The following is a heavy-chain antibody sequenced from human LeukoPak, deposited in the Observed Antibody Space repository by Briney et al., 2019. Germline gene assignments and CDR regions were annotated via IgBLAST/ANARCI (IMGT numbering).Heavy chain of an antibody. CDR1: GFTFSNFY. CDR3: ARSAGGGSYWAFDY. CDR2: ISSGSTTI. D-gene: IGHD1-26*01. V-gene: IGHV3-48*01. Sequence: PGGSLRLSCAASGFTFSNFYMNWVRQAPGKGLEWVSYISSGSTTIYYADSVKGRFTISRDNAKNSLYLQMNFLRAEDTAVYYCARSAGGGSYWAFDYWGQGTLVTVSS. J-gene: IGHJ4*02.